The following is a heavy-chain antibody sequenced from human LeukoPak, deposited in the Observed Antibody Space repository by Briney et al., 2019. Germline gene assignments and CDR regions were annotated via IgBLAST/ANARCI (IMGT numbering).Heavy chain of an antibody. V-gene: IGHV3-30-3*01. CDR2: ISYDGSNK. CDR3: AGVGFYDSSGYYSRPTGWFDP. J-gene: IGHJ5*02. D-gene: IGHD3-22*01. Sequence: PGGSLRLSCAASGFTFRSYAMHWVRQAPGKGLEWVAVISYDGSNKYYADSVKGRFTISRDNSKNTLYLQMNSLRAEDTAVYYCAGVGFYDSSGYYSRPTGWFDPWGQGTLVTVSS. CDR1: GFTFRSYA.